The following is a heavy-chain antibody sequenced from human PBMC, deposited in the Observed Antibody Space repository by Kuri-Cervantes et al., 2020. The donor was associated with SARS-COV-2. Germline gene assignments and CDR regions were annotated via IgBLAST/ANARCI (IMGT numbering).Heavy chain of an antibody. Sequence: SETLSLTCTVSGASISGYYWSWIRQPPGKGLEWIGEINHSGSTNYNPSLKSRVTISVDTSKNQFSLKLSSVTAADTAVYYCARGRRGYRYLAADVWGKGTTVTVSS. D-gene: IGHD5-18*01. CDR1: GASISGYY. CDR2: INHSGST. V-gene: IGHV4-34*01. J-gene: IGHJ6*04. CDR3: ARGRRGYRYLAADV.